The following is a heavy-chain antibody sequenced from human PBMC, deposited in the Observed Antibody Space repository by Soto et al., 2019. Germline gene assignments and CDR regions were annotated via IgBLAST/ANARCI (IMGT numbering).Heavy chain of an antibody. V-gene: IGHV3-23*01. D-gene: IGHD4-17*01. CDR2: ISGSGAGT. CDR1: GFTFSTYA. Sequence: GGSLRLSCAASGFTFSTYAMTWVRQAPGKGLEWVSAISGSGAGTYYADSVKGRFTISRDTSKNTLYLQMNSLRAEDTALYFCAKAGYATVTTIPKYFYHYGMDVWGQGTTVTVSS. CDR3: AKAGYATVTTIPKYFYHYGMDV. J-gene: IGHJ6*02.